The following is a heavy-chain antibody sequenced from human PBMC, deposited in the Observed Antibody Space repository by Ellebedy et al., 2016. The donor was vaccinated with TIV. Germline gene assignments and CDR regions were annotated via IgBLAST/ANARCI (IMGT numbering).Heavy chain of an antibody. V-gene: IGHV1-18*04. Sequence: AASVKVSCKASGYTFTSYGFSWVRQAPGQGLEWMGWISVYNGNTNYAQKLQGRVTMSTDTSTSTAYMELRSLRSDDTAVYYCARDILRLVLAYWGQGTLVTVSS. CDR1: GYTFTSYG. CDR2: ISVYNGNT. CDR3: ARDILRLVLAY. J-gene: IGHJ4*02. D-gene: IGHD6-19*01.